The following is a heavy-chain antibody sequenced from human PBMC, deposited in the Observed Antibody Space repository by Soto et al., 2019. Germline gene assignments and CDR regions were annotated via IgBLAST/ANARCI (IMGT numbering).Heavy chain of an antibody. CDR3: ARDKLEWELGH. J-gene: IGHJ4*02. D-gene: IGHD1-26*01. CDR2: IWYDGSNK. CDR1: GFTFSSYG. V-gene: IGHV3-33*01. Sequence: QVQLVESGGGVVQPGRSLRLSCAASGFTFSSYGMHWVRQAPGKGLEWVAVIWYDGSNKYYADSVKGRFTISRDNSKNTLDVQMNSLRAEDTAVYYCARDKLEWELGHWGQGTLVTVSS.